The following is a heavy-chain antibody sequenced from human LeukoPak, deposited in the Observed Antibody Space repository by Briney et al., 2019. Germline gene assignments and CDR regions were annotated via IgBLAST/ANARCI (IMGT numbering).Heavy chain of an antibody. J-gene: IGHJ6*02. V-gene: IGHV3-30*18. D-gene: IGHD3-10*01. CDR1: GFTFSSYG. CDR3: AKASFGGGMDV. Sequence: PGGSLRLSCAASGFTFSSYGMHWVRQAPGKGLEWVAVISHDGSNKYYADSVKGRFTISRDNSKNTLYLQMNSLRAEDTAVYYCAKASFGGGMDVWGQGTTVTVSS. CDR2: ISHDGSNK.